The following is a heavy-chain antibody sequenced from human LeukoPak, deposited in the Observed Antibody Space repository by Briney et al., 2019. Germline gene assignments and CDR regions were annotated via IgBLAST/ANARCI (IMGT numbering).Heavy chain of an antibody. CDR1: GDTFSSYA. J-gene: IGHJ4*02. CDR2: IIPIFGTA. Sequence: SVKVSCKASGDTFSSYAISWVRQAPGQGLEWMGGIIPIFGTANYAQKFQGRVTITTDESTSTAYMELSSLRAEDTAVYYCANSGLERKHGFDYWGQGTLVTVSS. CDR3: ANSGLERKHGFDY. V-gene: IGHV1-69*05. D-gene: IGHD1-1*01.